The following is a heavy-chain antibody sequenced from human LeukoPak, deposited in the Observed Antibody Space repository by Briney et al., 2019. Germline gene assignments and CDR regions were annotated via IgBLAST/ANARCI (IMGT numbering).Heavy chain of an antibody. Sequence: GGSLRLSCTSSGFSFGDYSMTWVRQAPGKGLEWVGFVRSKAYGGTTEYAASVKGRFTISRDDSKSIAYLQMNSLKTEDTAVYHCASRSGRQWLPYFDYWGQGTLVTVSS. J-gene: IGHJ4*02. D-gene: IGHD1-26*01. CDR2: VRSKAYGGTT. V-gene: IGHV3-49*04. CDR1: GFSFGDYS. CDR3: ASRSGRQWLPYFDY.